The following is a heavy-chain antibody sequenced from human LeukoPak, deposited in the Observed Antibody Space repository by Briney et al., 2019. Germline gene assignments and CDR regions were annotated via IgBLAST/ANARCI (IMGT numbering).Heavy chain of an antibody. CDR2: ISAYNGNT. Sequence: ASVKVSCKASGYTFASYGINWMRQAPGQGLEWMGWISAYNGNTNYAQNLQGRVTMTTDTSTSTAYMELRSLRSDDTAVYYCARERTMIVVKGAFDIWGQGTMVTVSS. V-gene: IGHV1-18*01. CDR1: GYTFASYG. D-gene: IGHD3-22*01. J-gene: IGHJ3*02. CDR3: ARERTMIVVKGAFDI.